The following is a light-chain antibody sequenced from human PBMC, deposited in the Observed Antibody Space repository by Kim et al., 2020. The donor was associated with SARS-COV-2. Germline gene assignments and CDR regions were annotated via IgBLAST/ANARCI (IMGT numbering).Light chain of an antibody. CDR1: QDISDY. CDR2: AAS. V-gene: IGKV1-9*01. Sequence: IQLTQSPSSLSASVGDRVTITCRASQDISDYLAWYQQKPGTAPKFLIYAASTLQSGVPSRFSGSGSGTDFTLTISSLQPEDFGTYYCLQLHSYPRVTFGQGTRLEIK. J-gene: IGKJ5*01. CDR3: LQLHSYPRVT.